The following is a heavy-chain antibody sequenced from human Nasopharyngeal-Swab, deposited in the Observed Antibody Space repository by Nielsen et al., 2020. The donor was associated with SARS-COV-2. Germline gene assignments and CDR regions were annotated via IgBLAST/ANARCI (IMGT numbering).Heavy chain of an antibody. CDR1: GFTFSSDW. CDR2: LYTDGITA. CDR3: TRGCGGDCHGIDY. V-gene: IGHV3-74*01. Sequence: GGSLRLSCAASGFTFSSDWIHWVRQAPGKGLVWVSRLYTDGITANYADSVKGRFTIPRDKANNTVYLQMNSLRAEATAVYYCTRGCGGDCHGIDYWGRGTLVTVSS. D-gene: IGHD2-21*02. J-gene: IGHJ4*02.